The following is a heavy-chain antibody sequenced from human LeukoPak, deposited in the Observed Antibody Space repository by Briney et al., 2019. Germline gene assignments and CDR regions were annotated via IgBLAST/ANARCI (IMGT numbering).Heavy chain of an antibody. CDR1: GGSISSYY. CDR3: ARVAIGVDY. J-gene: IGHJ4*02. D-gene: IGHD3-22*01. Sequence: SETLSLTCTVSGGSISSYYWSWIRQPPGKGLEWIGYIYYSGSTNYNPSLKSRVTISVDTSKNQFSLKLSSVTAADTAVYYRARVAIGVDYWGRGTLVTVSS. CDR2: IYYSGST. V-gene: IGHV4-59*01.